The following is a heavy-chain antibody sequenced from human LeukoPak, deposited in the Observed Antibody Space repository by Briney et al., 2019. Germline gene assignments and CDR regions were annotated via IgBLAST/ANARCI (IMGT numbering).Heavy chain of an antibody. J-gene: IGHJ4*02. V-gene: IGHV1-2*02. CDR2: INPNSGGT. D-gene: IGHD2-21*01. CDR1: GYTFTGYY. Sequence: ASVKVSCKASGYTFTGYYMHWVRQAPGQGLEWMGWINPNSGGTDYAQKFQGRVTMTRDTSITTVYMELSRLRSDDTAVYYCARLVDRPGPYHYWGQGTLVTVSS. CDR3: ARLVDRPGPYHY.